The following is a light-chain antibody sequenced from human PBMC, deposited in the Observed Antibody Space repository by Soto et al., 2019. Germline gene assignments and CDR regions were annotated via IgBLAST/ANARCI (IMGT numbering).Light chain of an antibody. CDR1: QSVGSNY. V-gene: IGKV3-20*01. CDR2: GIS. Sequence: EIVLTQSPGTLSLSPGERATLSCRASQSVGSNYLAWYQQRPGQAPRLLIYGISNRATGIPDRFSGSGSGTHFTLTISRLEPEDFAVYYCQQYGSSPWTFGQGTKVEIK. CDR3: QQYGSSPWT. J-gene: IGKJ1*01.